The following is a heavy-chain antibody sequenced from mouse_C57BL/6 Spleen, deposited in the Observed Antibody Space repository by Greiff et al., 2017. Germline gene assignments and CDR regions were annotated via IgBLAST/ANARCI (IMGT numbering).Heavy chain of an antibody. CDR1: GFNIKDYY. Sequence: EVQLQQSGAELVKPGASVKLSCTASGFNIKDYYMHWVKQRTEQGLEWIGRIDPEDGETKYAPKFQGKATITADTSSNTAYLQLSGLTSADTAVYYCARGITPVPLAYWGQGTLVTVAA. V-gene: IGHV14-2*01. CDR3: ARGITPVPLAY. CDR2: IDPEDGET. J-gene: IGHJ3*01. D-gene: IGHD1-1*01.